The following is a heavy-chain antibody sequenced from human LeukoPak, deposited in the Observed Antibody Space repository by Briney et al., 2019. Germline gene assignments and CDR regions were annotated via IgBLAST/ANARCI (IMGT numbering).Heavy chain of an antibody. CDR3: ARHFAYSSSSYFDY. CDR2: IYYSGST. Sequence: PSETLSLTCTVSGGSVSSGSYYWSWIRQPPGKGLEWIGYIYYSGSTNYNPSLKSRVTMFEDKSKNQFSLRLYSVTVADTAVYYCARHFAYSSSSYFDYWGRGSLVTVSS. V-gene: IGHV4-61*01. CDR1: GGSVSSGSYY. J-gene: IGHJ4*02. D-gene: IGHD6-6*01.